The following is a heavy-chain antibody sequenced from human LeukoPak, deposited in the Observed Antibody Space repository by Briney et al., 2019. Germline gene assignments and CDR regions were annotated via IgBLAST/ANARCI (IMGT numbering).Heavy chain of an antibody. Sequence: RTSETLSLTCTVSGGSISSYYWSWIRQPAGKGLEWIGRIYTSGSTYYNPSLKSRVTMSVDTSKNQFSLKLSSVTAADTAVYYCARDYYGSGSYYNGGSYFDYWGQGTLVTVSS. J-gene: IGHJ4*02. CDR1: GGSISSYY. V-gene: IGHV4-4*07. CDR2: IYTSGST. CDR3: ARDYYGSGSYYNGGSYFDY. D-gene: IGHD3-10*01.